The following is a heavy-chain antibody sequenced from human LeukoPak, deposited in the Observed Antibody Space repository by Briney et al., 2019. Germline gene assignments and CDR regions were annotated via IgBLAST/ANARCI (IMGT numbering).Heavy chain of an antibody. CDR2: ISSSGSTI. Sequence: PGGSLRLSCAASGFTSSSYEMNWVRQAPGKGLEWVSYISSSGSTIYYADSVKGRFTISRDNAKNSLYLQMNSLRAEDTAVYYCARGPRTIYSYGRCWFDPWGQGTLVTVSS. V-gene: IGHV3-48*03. CDR3: ARGPRTIYSYGRCWFDP. CDR1: GFTSSSYE. J-gene: IGHJ5*02. D-gene: IGHD5-18*01.